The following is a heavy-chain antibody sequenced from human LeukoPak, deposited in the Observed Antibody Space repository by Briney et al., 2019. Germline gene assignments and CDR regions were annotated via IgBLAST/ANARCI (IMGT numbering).Heavy chain of an antibody. CDR3: ARGEMATIADY. J-gene: IGHJ4*02. CDR2: INHSGST. V-gene: IGHV4-34*01. D-gene: IGHD5-24*01. Sequence: SETLSLTCAVYGGSFSGYYWSWIRQPPGKGLEWIGEINHSGSTNCNPSLKSRVTISVDTSKNQFSLKLSSVTAADTAVYYCARGEMATIADYWGQGTLVTVSS. CDR1: GGSFSGYY.